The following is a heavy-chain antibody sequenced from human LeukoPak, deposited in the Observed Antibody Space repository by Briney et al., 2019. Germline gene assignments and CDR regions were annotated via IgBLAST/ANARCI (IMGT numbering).Heavy chain of an antibody. CDR1: GGSISSYY. D-gene: IGHD5-24*01. Sequence: SETLSLTCTVSGGSISSYYWSWIRQPPGKGLEWIGYIYYSGSTNYNPSLKSRVTISVDTSKNQFSLKLSSVTAADTAVYYCARVARRDGYNWFDYWGQGTLVTVSS. CDR2: IYYSGST. CDR3: ARVARRDGYNWFDY. V-gene: IGHV4-59*01. J-gene: IGHJ4*02.